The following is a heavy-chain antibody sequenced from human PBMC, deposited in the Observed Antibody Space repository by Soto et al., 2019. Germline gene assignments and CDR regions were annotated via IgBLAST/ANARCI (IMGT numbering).Heavy chain of an antibody. D-gene: IGHD3-10*01. J-gene: IGHJ5*02. V-gene: IGHV6-1*01. CDR3: VRDRYSSSGWFDP. CDR2: TYYRSKWYT. Sequence: SQTLSLTCAISGDSVASNSAAWNWIRQSPSRGLEWLGRTYYRSKWYTDYAESVKSRITINPDTSKNQFSLQLKSVTPEDTAVYYCVRDRYSSSGWFDPWGQGTPVTVSS. CDR1: GDSVASNSAA.